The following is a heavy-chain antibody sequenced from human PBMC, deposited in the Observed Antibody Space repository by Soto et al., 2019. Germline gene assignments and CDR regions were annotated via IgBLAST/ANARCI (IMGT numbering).Heavy chain of an antibody. D-gene: IGHD6-13*01. CDR1: GGSISSSSFH. CDR2: IYYSGST. Sequence: SETLSLTCTVSGGSISSSSFHWGWIRQPPGKGLEWIGSIYYSGSTYYSPSLKSRVTISVDTSKNQFSLKLSSVTAADTAVYYRARRERSAGTDWWFDPWGQGTLVTVSS. CDR3: ARRERSAGTDWWFDP. J-gene: IGHJ5*01. V-gene: IGHV4-39*01.